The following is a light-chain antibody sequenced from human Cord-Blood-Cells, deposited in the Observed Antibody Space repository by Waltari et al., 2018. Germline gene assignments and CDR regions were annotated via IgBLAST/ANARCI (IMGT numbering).Light chain of an antibody. CDR3: QSADSSGTYRV. V-gene: IGLV3-25*03. Sequence: SYELTQPPSVSVSPGQTARITCSGDALPKQSAYWYQQKPGQAPELVICQDSEMPSEIPERFSGSSSGKTVTLTISGVQAEDEADYYCQSADSSGTYRVFGGGTKLTVL. J-gene: IGLJ3*02. CDR2: QDS. CDR1: ALPKQS.